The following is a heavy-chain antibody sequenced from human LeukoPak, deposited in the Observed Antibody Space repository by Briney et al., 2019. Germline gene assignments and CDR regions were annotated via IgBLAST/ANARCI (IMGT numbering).Heavy chain of an antibody. J-gene: IGHJ3*02. Sequence: TGGSLRLSCAASGFTFSSCAMSWVRQAPGKGLEWISGISGSGGSTYYADSVKGRFTISRDNSKNTLYLQMNSLRVEGTAVYYCANDDYYDSSGQLDAFDIWGQGTMVTVSS. CDR3: ANDDYYDSSGQLDAFDI. V-gene: IGHV3-23*01. CDR2: ISGSGGST. CDR1: GFTFSSCA. D-gene: IGHD3-22*01.